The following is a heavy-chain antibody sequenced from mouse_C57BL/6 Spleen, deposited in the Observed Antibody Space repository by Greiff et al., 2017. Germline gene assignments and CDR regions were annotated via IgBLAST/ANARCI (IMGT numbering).Heavy chain of an antibody. CDR2: INYDGSST. CDR3: ARDKGADQYYGSRYGDFDV. CDR1: GFTFSDYY. Sequence: EVHLVASEGGLVQPGSSMKLSCTASGFTFSDYYMAWVRQVPEKGLEWVANINYDGSSTYYLDSLKSRFIISRDNAKNILYLQMGSLKSEDTATYYCARDKGADQYYGSRYGDFDVWGTGTTVAVSS. J-gene: IGHJ1*03. D-gene: IGHD1-1*01. V-gene: IGHV5-16*01.